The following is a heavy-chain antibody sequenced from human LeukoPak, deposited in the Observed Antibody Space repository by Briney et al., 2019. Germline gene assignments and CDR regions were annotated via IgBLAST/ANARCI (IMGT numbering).Heavy chain of an antibody. J-gene: IGHJ4*02. D-gene: IGHD3-22*01. Sequence: GRSLRLSCAASGFTFSSFGMHWVRQAPGKGLEWVAVVSYDGSIKYYADSVKGRFTISRDNSKNTLYLQMNSLRAEDTAVYYCAKDYYYYDSSGYLFNYWGQETLVTVSS. V-gene: IGHV3-30*18. CDR1: GFTFSSFG. CDR3: AKDYYYYDSSGYLFNY. CDR2: VSYDGSIK.